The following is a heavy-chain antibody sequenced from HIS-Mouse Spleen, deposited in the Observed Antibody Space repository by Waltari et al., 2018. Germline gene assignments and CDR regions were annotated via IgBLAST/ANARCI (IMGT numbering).Heavy chain of an antibody. CDR1: VFPFSSYG. D-gene: IGHD6-19*01. J-gene: IGHJ4*02. CDR2: ISYDGSNK. Sequence: QVQLVESGGGVGQPGRSLRLSCAASVFPFSSYGMHWVRQAPGKGLEWVAVISYDGSNKYYADSVKGRFTISRDNSKNTLYLQMNSLRAEDTAVYYCAKASSGWLDYWGQGTLVTVSS. V-gene: IGHV3-30*18. CDR3: AKASSGWLDY.